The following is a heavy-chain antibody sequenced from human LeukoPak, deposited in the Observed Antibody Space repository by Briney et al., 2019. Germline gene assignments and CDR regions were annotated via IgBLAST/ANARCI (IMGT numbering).Heavy chain of an antibody. V-gene: IGHV4-38-2*01. Sequence: PSETLSLTCAVSGYSFSSGYYWGWARQPPGKGREWIGSIYHSVSTYYNPSLKSRVTISVDTSKNQFSLKLSSVTAADTAVYYCATSTYYYGSGSPPGVDYWGQGTLVTVSS. CDR3: ATSTYYYGSGSPPGVDY. J-gene: IGHJ4*02. D-gene: IGHD3-10*01. CDR1: GYSFSSGYY. CDR2: IYHSVST.